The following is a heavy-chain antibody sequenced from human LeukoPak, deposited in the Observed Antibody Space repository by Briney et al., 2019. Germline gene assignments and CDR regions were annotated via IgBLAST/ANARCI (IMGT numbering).Heavy chain of an antibody. CDR1: GCTFTGNY. CDR3: ARSTRGDSGYDGSDYYYGMDV. CDR2: INPNSGGT. J-gene: IGHJ6*02. Sequence: ASVKVSCKASGCTFTGNYMHWVRQAPGQGLEWLGWINPNSGGTNYAQKFQGRVTMTRDTSISTAYMELSRLRSDDTAVYYCARSTRGDSGYDGSDYYYGMDVWGQGTTVTVSS. D-gene: IGHD5-12*01. V-gene: IGHV1-2*02.